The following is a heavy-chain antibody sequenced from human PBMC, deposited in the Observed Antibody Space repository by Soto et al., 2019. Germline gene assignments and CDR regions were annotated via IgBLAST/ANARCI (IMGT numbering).Heavy chain of an antibody. CDR2: IYYSGST. J-gene: IGHJ4*02. CDR3: ARRGGATIMDY. CDR1: GYSIWISVYY. V-gene: IGHV4-39*01. D-gene: IGHD5-12*01. Sequence: ETLSLTCDHLGYSIWISVYYWDWIRLPPGKGLEWIGSIYYSGSTYYNPSLKSRVTISVDTSKNQFSLKLSSVTAADTAVYYCARRGGATIMDYWGQG.